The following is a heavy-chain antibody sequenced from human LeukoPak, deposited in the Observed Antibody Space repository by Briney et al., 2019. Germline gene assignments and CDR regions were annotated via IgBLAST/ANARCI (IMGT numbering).Heavy chain of an antibody. CDR3: ARDGPIVVVAADDAFDI. Sequence: GGSLRLSCAASGFTFSSYSMNWVRQAPGKGLEWVSSISSSSSYIYYADSVKGRFTISRDNAKNSLYLQMNSLRAEDTAVYYCARDGPIVVVAADDAFDIWGQGTMVTVSS. J-gene: IGHJ3*02. D-gene: IGHD2-15*01. V-gene: IGHV3-21*01. CDR2: ISSSSSYI. CDR1: GFTFSSYS.